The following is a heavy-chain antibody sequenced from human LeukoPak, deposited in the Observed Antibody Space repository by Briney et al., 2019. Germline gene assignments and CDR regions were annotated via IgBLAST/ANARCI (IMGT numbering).Heavy chain of an antibody. CDR1: GFTFSSYG. CDR2: ISYDGSNK. V-gene: IGHV3-30*18. Sequence: PGRSLRLSCAASGFTFSSYGMHWVRQAPGKGLEWVAVISYDGSNKYYADSVKGRFTISRDNSKNTLYLQVNSLRAEDTAVYYCAKDKPSGYDYRVLPDYWGQGTLVTVSS. D-gene: IGHD5-12*01. CDR3: AKDKPSGYDYRVLPDY. J-gene: IGHJ4*02.